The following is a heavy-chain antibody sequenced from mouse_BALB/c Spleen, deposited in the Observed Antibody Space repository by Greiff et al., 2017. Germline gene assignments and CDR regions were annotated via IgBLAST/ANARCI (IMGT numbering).Heavy chain of an antibody. CDR3: SRKGEDGNYPY. Sequence: EVQLVESGGGLVKPGGSLKLSCAASGFTFTSYTMSWVRQTPVKRLEWVGTFSSGGSYTYYPDSVKGRFTISRDNAKNTLYLQMSSLKSEDTAMYYCSRKGEDGNYPYWGQGTLVTVSA. D-gene: IGHD2-1*01. J-gene: IGHJ3*01. CDR2: FSSGGSYT. V-gene: IGHV5-6-4*01. CDR1: GFTFTSYT.